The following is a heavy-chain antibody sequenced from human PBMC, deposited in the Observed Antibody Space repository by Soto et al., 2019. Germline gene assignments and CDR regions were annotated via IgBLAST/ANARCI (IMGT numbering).Heavy chain of an antibody. D-gene: IGHD6-19*01. CDR3: ARGVAGSGFDL. J-gene: IGHJ4*01. CDR2: TYYRSNWRH. CDR1: GDSVSSNTAA. Sequence: SQTLSLTCAISGDSVSSNTAAWNWIRSSPSRGLEWLGRTYYRSNWRHDYAVSVKSRITVNPDTSKNHFSLQLNSVTPDDTAVNYCARGVAGSGFDLLGHGTLVTVSS. V-gene: IGHV6-1*01.